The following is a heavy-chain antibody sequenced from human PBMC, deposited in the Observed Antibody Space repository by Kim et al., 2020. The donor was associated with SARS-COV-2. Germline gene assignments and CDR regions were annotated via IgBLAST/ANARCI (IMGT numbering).Heavy chain of an antibody. D-gene: IGHD2-2*01. CDR3: AKRLATAASPIDY. Sequence: GGSLRLSCAASGFIFSRYAMNWVRQAPGKGLEWVSTIGSVSNTFYADSVKGRFTISRDNSKNTLYLQMNSLRADDTAVYYCAKRLATAASPIDYWGQGTLVTVSS. CDR2: IGSVSNT. J-gene: IGHJ4*02. CDR1: GFIFSRYA. V-gene: IGHV3-23*01.